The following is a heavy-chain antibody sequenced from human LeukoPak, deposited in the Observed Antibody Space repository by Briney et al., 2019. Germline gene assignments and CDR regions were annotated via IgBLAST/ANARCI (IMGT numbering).Heavy chain of an antibody. Sequence: SETLSLTCTVSGDSVSSCYWSWIRQPPGKGLEWLGYIYNSGSTNYNPSLKRRVTISVDTSKDHVSLELSSVTAADTAVYHCASSPRGTESFHHWGQGTLVSVSS. CDR3: ASSPRGTESFHH. CDR1: GDSVSSCY. V-gene: IGHV4-59*08. CDR2: IYNSGST. J-gene: IGHJ1*01. D-gene: IGHD6-25*01.